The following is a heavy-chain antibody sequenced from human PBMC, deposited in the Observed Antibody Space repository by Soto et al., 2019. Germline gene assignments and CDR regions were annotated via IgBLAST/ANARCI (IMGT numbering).Heavy chain of an antibody. CDR3: AKVSGIAAAGTKEYFQH. V-gene: IGHV3-11*01. CDR1: GFTFSDYY. J-gene: IGHJ1*01. Sequence: GGSLRLSCAASGFTFSDYYMSWIRQAPGKGLEWVSYISSSSSTIYYADSVKGRFTISRDKSKNSLYLQMNSLRAKDTAVYYCAKVSGIAAAGTKEYFQHWGQGTLVTVSS. D-gene: IGHD6-13*01. CDR2: ISSSSSTI.